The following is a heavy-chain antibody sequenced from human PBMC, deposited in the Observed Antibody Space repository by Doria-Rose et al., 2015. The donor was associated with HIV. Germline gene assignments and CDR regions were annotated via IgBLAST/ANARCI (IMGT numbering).Heavy chain of an antibody. V-gene: IGHV4-34*01. J-gene: IGHJ1*01. CDR2: INHGGST. CDR3: ARGPSDFGDYVAFQH. Sequence: GREWIGEINHGGSTNYNPSLKSLVTISLDMSKNQFSLKVTSVTAADTAVYYCARGPSDFGDYVAFQHWGQGTLGTVSS. D-gene: IGHD4-17*01.